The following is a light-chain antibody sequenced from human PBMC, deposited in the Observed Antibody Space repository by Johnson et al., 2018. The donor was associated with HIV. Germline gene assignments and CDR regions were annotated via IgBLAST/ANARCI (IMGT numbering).Light chain of an antibody. CDR3: ATWESSLSAGV. Sequence: HSVLTQPPSVSAAPRQKVTISCSGSSSNIGKNYVSWYRHLPGTAPKLLIYDNDKRPSGIPDRFSASKSGSSATLGITGLQTGDEADYYCATWESSLSAGVFGTGTKVTVL. J-gene: IGLJ1*01. V-gene: IGLV1-51*01. CDR2: DND. CDR1: SSNIGKNY.